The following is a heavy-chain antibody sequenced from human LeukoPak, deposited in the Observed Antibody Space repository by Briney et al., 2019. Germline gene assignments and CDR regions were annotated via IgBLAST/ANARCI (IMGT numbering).Heavy chain of an antibody. J-gene: IGHJ4*02. CDR1: GFTFSDYW. V-gene: IGHV3-74*01. CDR3: ARPVTGTYAPLDS. CDR2: INSEGSST. Sequence: GWSLRLSCAVSGFTFSDYWMHWVREALVKGLVYVSRINSEGSSTNYADSVQGRFTISRDNTKNTVYLQMTSLRAEDTAVYYCARPVTGTYAPLDSWGQGTLVTVSS. D-gene: IGHD6-19*01.